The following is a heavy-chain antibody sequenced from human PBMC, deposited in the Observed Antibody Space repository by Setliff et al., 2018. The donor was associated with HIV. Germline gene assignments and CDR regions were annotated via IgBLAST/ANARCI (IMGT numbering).Heavy chain of an antibody. V-gene: IGHV1-69*10. CDR2: IIPMRNIA. Sequence: SVKVSCKSSGGTFTSHVFSWVRQAPGQGLQWMGGIIPMRNIAKYAQQFQDRVTMTADKSTTTAYMELRSLTSEDTAGYYCARVGHSSSYHYYGMDVWGQGTTVTVSS. D-gene: IGHD6-13*01. CDR3: ARVGHSSSYHYYGMDV. CDR1: GGTFTSHV. J-gene: IGHJ6*02.